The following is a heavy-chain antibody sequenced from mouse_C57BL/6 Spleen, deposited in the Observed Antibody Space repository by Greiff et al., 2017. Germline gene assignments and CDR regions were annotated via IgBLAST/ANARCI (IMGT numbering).Heavy chain of an antibody. CDR2: ISSGSSTI. J-gene: IGHJ4*01. V-gene: IGHV5-17*01. CDR1: GFTFSDYG. CDR3: ARSTTVVEGAMDY. Sequence: EVKLVESGGGLVKPGGSLKLSCAASGFTFSDYGMHWVRQAPEKGLEWVAYISSGSSTIYYADTVKGRFTISRDNAKNTLFLQMTSLRSEDTAMYYCARSTTVVEGAMDYWGQGTSVTVSS. D-gene: IGHD1-1*01.